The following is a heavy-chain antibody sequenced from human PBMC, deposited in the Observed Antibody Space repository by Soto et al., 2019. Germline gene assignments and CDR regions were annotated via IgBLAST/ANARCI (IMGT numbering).Heavy chain of an antibody. Sequence: GGSLILYCAASGCTFYNHAMHWVRQAPGKGLQWLATISHHGIRTHYADSVMGRFTISRDNFKKVVYLHLSGLRVEDTAIYYCAKDWVGGSNNYQLDYWGQGTAVTVSS. J-gene: IGHJ4*02. D-gene: IGHD1-26*01. V-gene: IGHV3-30*18. CDR1: GCTFYNHA. CDR3: AKDWVGGSNNYQLDY. CDR2: ISHHGIRT.